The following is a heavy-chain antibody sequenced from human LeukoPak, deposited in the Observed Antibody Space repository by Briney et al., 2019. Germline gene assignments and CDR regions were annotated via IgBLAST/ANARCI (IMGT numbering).Heavy chain of an antibody. J-gene: IGHJ4*02. Sequence: GGSLRLSCAASGFTFTTFWMTWVRQAPGKGLEWVANISPDGRDKYYADSVKGRFTISRDNSKNTLYPQMNSLRAEDTAVYYCAKDGSATSRITMVRGVIIPYDYWGQGTLVTVSS. CDR3: AKDGSATSRITMVRGVIIPYDY. V-gene: IGHV3-7*01. D-gene: IGHD3-10*01. CDR2: ISPDGRDK. CDR1: GFTFTTFW.